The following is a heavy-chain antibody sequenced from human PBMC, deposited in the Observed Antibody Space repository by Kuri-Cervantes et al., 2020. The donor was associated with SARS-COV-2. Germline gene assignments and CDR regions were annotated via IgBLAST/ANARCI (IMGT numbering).Heavy chain of an antibody. CDR2: ISSSGSTI. CDR1: GFTFSDYY. D-gene: IGHD3-3*01. J-gene: IGHJ6*03. Sequence: GESLKTSCAASGFTFSDYYMSWIRQAPGKGLEWVSYISSSGSTIYYADSVKGRFTISRDNAKNSLYLQMNSLRAEDTAVYYCARGVGIFGVVYYYYYMDVWGKGTTVTVSS. CDR3: ARGVGIFGVVYYYYYMDV. V-gene: IGHV3-11*04.